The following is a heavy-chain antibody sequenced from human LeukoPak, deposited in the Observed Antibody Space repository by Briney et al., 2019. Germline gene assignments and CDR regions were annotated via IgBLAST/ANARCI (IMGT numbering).Heavy chain of an antibody. D-gene: IGHD1-14*01. J-gene: IGHJ4*02. CDR3: ARGISQTTIIPIDY. CDR2: ISAYSSNT. CDR1: GYTFTSYG. Sequence: ASVKVSCKTSGYTFTSYGINWVRQAPGQGLEWMGWISAYSSNTYYTQNLQGRVTMTTDTSTSTVYMELRSLRSDDTAVYYCARGISQTTIIPIDYWGQGTLVTVSS. V-gene: IGHV1-18*01.